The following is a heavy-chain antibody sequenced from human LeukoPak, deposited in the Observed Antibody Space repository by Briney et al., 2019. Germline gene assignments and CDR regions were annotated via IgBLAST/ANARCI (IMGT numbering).Heavy chain of an antibody. Sequence: GGSLRLSCAASGFTFSGSAMHWVRQASGKGLEWVGRISSKANSYATAYAASVKGRFTISRDDSKNTAYLQMNSLKTEDTAVYYCTSRPLNYYDSSGYYGIDYWGQGTLVTVSS. CDR1: GFTFSGSA. CDR3: TSRPLNYYDSSGYYGIDY. CDR2: ISSKANSYAT. D-gene: IGHD3-22*01. J-gene: IGHJ4*02. V-gene: IGHV3-73*01.